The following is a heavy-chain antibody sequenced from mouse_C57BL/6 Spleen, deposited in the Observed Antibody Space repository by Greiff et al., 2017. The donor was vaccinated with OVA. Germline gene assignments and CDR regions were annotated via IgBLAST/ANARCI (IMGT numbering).Heavy chain of an antibody. V-gene: IGHV1-54*01. CDR3: ARGGFGTTVVFPV. CDR2: INPGSGGT. CDR1: GYAFTNYL. J-gene: IGHJ1*03. Sequence: QVQLQQPGAELVKPGASVKLSCKASGYAFTNYLIEWVKQRPGQGLEWIGVINPGSGGTNYNEKFKGKATLTADKSSSTAYMQLSSLTSEDSAVYFCARGGFGTTVVFPVWGTGTTVTVSS. D-gene: IGHD1-1*01.